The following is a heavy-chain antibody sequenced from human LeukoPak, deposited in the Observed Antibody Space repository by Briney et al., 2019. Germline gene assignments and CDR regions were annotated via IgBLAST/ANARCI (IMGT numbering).Heavy chain of an antibody. Sequence: SETLSLTCTVSGGSISSYYWSWIRQPAGKGLEWIGRISSSGSTNYNPSLKSRVTISVDTSKNQFSLKLSSVTAADTAVYYCARARYYGSGSYYNWFDPWGQGTLVTVSS. CDR2: ISSSGST. CDR3: ARARYYGSGSYYNWFDP. J-gene: IGHJ5*02. V-gene: IGHV4-4*07. D-gene: IGHD3-10*01. CDR1: GGSISSYY.